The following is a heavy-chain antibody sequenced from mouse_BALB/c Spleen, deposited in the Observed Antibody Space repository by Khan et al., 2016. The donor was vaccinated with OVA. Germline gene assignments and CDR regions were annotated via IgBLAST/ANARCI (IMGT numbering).Heavy chain of an antibody. Sequence: QVQLQQSGAELAKPGASVKMSCKTSGYTVTNYWMHWVKQRPGQGLEWIGYINPTTDYTEFNQKFKDKATLTADKSSSTAYMQLTSLTSEDSALYFCVNHGSSSAWFTYWGQGTLVTVSA. J-gene: IGHJ3*01. CDR2: INPTTDYT. V-gene: IGHV1-7*01. D-gene: IGHD1-1*01. CDR3: VNHGSSSAWFTY. CDR1: GYTVTNYW.